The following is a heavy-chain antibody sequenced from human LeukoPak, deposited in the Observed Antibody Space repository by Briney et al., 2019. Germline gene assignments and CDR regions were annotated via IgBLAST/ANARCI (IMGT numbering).Heavy chain of an antibody. CDR3: ARRISGSYLDY. D-gene: IGHD3-10*01. Sequence: GGSLRLSCGASGFXFSTYGMNWVRQAPGKGLEWISYITSRSTTYYADSVRGRFTISRDNAKNSPYLEMNGLRDDDTAVYYCARRISGSYLDYWGKGTLVTVSS. CDR1: GFXFSTYG. CDR2: ITSRSTT. J-gene: IGHJ4*02. V-gene: IGHV3-48*02.